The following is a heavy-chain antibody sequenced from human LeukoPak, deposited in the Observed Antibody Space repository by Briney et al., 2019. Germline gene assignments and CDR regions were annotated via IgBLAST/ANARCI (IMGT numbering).Heavy chain of an antibody. CDR1: GYTFTSYG. Sequence: ASVKVSCKASGYTFTSYGISWVRQAPGQGLEWMGWISAYNGNTNHAQKLQGRVTMTTDTSTSTAYMELRSLRSDDTAVYYCTVVVPAALIDYWGQGTLVTVSS. D-gene: IGHD2-2*01. CDR3: TVVVPAALIDY. CDR2: ISAYNGNT. V-gene: IGHV1-18*01. J-gene: IGHJ4*02.